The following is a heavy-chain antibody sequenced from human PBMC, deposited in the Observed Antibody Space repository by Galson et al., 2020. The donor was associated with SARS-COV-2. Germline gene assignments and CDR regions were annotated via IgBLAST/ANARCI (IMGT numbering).Heavy chain of an antibody. J-gene: IGHJ4*02. CDR3: ARDGQTSSGWAFDY. V-gene: IGHV3-33*01. CDR2: IFFDGSDK. Sequence: GGSLRLSCAASGFTFSDHVMHWVRQAPGKGLEWVAQIFFDGSDKYYGDSVKGRFTISRDSSKNTVYLQMNNLRADDTAVYYCARDGQTSSGWAFDYWGQGTLVTVSS. D-gene: IGHD6-19*01. CDR1: GFTFSDHV.